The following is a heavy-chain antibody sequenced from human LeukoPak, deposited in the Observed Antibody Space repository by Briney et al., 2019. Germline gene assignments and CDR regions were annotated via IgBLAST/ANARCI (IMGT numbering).Heavy chain of an antibody. D-gene: IGHD3-22*01. CDR1: GGSFSGYY. CDR3: ARYHYYDSSGYTYYFDY. Sequence: SETLSLTCAVYGGSFSGYYWSWIRQPPGKGLEWIGYIYYSGSTYYNPSLKSRVTISVDTSKNQFSLKLSSVTAADTAVYYCARYHYYDSSGYTYYFDYWGQGTLVTVSS. V-gene: IGHV4-30-4*08. CDR2: IYYSGST. J-gene: IGHJ4*02.